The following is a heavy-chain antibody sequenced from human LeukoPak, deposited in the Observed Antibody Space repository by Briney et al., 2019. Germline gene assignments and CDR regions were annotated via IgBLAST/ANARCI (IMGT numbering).Heavy chain of an antibody. Sequence: SETLSLTCTVSGGSISSYYWSWIRQPPGKGLEWIGYIYYSGSTNYNPSLKSRVTISVDTSKNQFSLKLSSVTAADTAVYYCARGSHVTYYYDSSGYDYWGQGTLVTVSS. J-gene: IGHJ4*02. CDR2: IYYSGST. CDR1: GGSISSYY. CDR3: ARGSHVTYYYDSSGYDY. D-gene: IGHD3-22*01. V-gene: IGHV4-59*01.